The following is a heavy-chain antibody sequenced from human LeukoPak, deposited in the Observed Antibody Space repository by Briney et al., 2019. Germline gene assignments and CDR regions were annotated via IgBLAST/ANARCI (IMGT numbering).Heavy chain of an antibody. CDR1: GVTFSSYW. CDR2: IKQDGSEK. CDR3: ARVPRLYESSGERPRKLDY. J-gene: IGHJ4*02. D-gene: IGHD3-22*01. Sequence: GGSLRLSCAASGVTFSSYWMSWVRQAPGKGLEWVANIKQDGSEKYYVDSVKGRFTISRDNAKNSLYLQMNSLRAEDTAVYYCARVPRLYESSGERPRKLDYWGQGTLVTVSS. V-gene: IGHV3-7*01.